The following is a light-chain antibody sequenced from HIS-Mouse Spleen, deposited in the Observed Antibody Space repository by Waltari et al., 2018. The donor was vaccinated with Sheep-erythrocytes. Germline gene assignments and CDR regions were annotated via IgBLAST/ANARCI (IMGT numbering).Light chain of an antibody. CDR3: QQSYSTPPLT. CDR2: AAS. Sequence: DIQLTQSPSFLSASVGDRVTITCRASQGISSYLNWYQQKPGKAPKLLIYAASSLQSGVPSRFSGSGSGTDFTLTINSLQPEDFATYYCQQSYSTPPLTFGGGTK. J-gene: IGKJ4*01. V-gene: IGKV1-39*01. CDR1: QGISSY.